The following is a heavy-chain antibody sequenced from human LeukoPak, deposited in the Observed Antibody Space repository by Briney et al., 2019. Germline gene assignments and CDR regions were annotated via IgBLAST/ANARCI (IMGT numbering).Heavy chain of an antibody. CDR2: IWYDGSNK. Sequence: SGGSLRLSCAASGFTFSSYGMHGVRQAPGKGLEWVAVIWYDGSNKYYADSVKGRFTISRDNSKNTLYLQMNSLRAEDTAVYYCARDHIVATIGAFFDYWGQGTLVTVSS. D-gene: IGHD5-12*01. CDR3: ARDHIVATIGAFFDY. J-gene: IGHJ4*02. V-gene: IGHV3-33*01. CDR1: GFTFSSYG.